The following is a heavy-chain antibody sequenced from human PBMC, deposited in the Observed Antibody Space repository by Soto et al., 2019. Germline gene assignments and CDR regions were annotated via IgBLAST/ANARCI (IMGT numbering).Heavy chain of an antibody. D-gene: IGHD3-3*01. CDR2: INHSGST. CDR1: GGSFSGYY. J-gene: IGHJ6*02. V-gene: IGHV4-34*01. Sequence: PSETLSLTCAVYGGSFSGYYWSWIRQPPGKGLEWIGEINHSGSTNYNPSLKSRVTISVDTSKNQFSLKLSSVTAADTAVYYCARGPLFWSGYYVSYYGMDVWGQGTTVTVSS. CDR3: ARGPLFWSGYYVSYYGMDV.